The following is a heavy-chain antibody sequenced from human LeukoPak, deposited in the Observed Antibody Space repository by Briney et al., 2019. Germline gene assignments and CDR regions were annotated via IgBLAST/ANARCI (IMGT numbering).Heavy chain of an antibody. CDR1: GYTFTSYA. CDR2: INAGNGNT. J-gene: IGHJ1*01. Sequence: ASVTVSCKASGYTFTSYAMHWVRQAPGQRLEWMGWINAGNGNTKYSQKFQGRVTITRDTSASTAYMELSSLRSEDTAVYYCARDRGYSYGPGEYFQHWGQGTLVTVSS. D-gene: IGHD5-18*01. CDR3: ARDRGYSYGPGEYFQH. V-gene: IGHV1-3*01.